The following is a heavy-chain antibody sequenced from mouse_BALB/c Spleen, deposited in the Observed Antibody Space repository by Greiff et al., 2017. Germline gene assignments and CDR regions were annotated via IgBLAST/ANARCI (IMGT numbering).Heavy chain of an antibody. Sequence: VQLQQSGAELVRPGALVKLSCKASGFNIKDYYMHWVKQRPEQGLEWIGWIDPENGNTIYDPKFQGKASITADTSSNTAYLQLSSLTSEDTAVYYCATLYGYWGQGTTLTVSS. D-gene: IGHD1-1*01. CDR1: GFNIKDYY. J-gene: IGHJ2*01. V-gene: IGHV14-1*02. CDR2: IDPENGNT. CDR3: ATLYGY.